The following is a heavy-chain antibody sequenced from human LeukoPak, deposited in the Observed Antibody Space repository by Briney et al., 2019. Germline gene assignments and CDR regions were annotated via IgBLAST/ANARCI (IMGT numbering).Heavy chain of an antibody. CDR3: AKDSSGYFPGDFQH. V-gene: IGHV3-9*01. CDR1: GFSISSHW. Sequence: GGSLRLSCVASGFSISSHWMSWVRQAPGKGLEWVSGISWNSGSKGYADSVKGRFTISRDNAKNSLYLQMNSLRAEDTALYYCAKDSSGYFPGDFQHWGQGTLVTVSS. D-gene: IGHD3-22*01. J-gene: IGHJ1*01. CDR2: ISWNSGSK.